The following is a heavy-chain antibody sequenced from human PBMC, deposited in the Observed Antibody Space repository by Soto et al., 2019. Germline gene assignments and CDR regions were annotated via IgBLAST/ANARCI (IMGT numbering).Heavy chain of an antibody. J-gene: IGHJ4*02. CDR2: IPYDGSNK. V-gene: IGHV3-30*18. D-gene: IGHD3-3*01. CDR1: GFTFSSYG. Sequence: GGSLRLSCAASGFTFSSYGMHWVRQAPGKGLEWVAVIPYDGSNKYYAVSVKGRFTISRDNSKNTLYLQMNSLRAEDTAVYYCAKDDYDFWSGYFRGGYFDYWGQGTLVTVSS. CDR3: AKDDYDFWSGYFRGGYFDY.